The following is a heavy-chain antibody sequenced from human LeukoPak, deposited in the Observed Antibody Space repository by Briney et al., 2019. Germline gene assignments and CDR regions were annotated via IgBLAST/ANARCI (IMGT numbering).Heavy chain of an antibody. V-gene: IGHV4-39*07. Sequence: SETLSLTCTVSGGSISSSSYYWGWIRQPPGKGLEWIGSIYYSGSTYYNPFLKSRVTISVDTSKNQFSLKLSSVTAADTAVYYCASHDYDRDAFDIWGQGTMVTVSS. CDR2: IYYSGST. D-gene: IGHD3-9*01. CDR1: GGSISSSSYY. CDR3: ASHDYDRDAFDI. J-gene: IGHJ3*02.